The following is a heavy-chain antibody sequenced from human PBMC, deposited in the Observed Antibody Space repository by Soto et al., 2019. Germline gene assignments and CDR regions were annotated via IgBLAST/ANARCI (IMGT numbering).Heavy chain of an antibody. Sequence: QVQLVQSGAEVKKPGASVKVSCKASGYTFTSYGISWVRQAPGQGLEWMGWISAYNGNTNYAQKLQGRVTMTTDTPASTAYVGLGGRGSDDAAVYYFARDRTLYTGVEKTTQKSWWDPWGRGTLVTVSS. J-gene: IGHJ5*02. CDR1: GYTFTSYG. D-gene: IGHD3-10*02. V-gene: IGHV1-18*01. CDR3: ARDRTLYTGVEKTTQKSWWDP. CDR2: ISAYNGNT.